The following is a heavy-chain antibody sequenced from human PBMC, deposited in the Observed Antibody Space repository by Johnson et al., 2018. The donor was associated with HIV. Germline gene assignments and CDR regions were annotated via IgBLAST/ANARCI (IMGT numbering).Heavy chain of an antibody. CDR1: GFTFSSYW. CDR3: ARERDTDMAGDAFDI. D-gene: IGHD5-18*01. J-gene: IGHJ3*02. CDR2: ITSDGSST. V-gene: IGHV3-74*01. Sequence: VQLLESGGGLVQSGGSLRLSCPASGFTFSSYWMHWVRQGPGKGLVWVSRITSDGSSTRYAASVKGRFPISRDNAKNTLYLQMNSLRAEDTAVYYCARERDTDMAGDAFDIWGQGTMVTVSS.